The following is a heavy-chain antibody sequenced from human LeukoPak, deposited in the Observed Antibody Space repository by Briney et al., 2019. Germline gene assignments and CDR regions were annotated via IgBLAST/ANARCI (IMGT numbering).Heavy chain of an antibody. CDR3: ARVSITGTTRGDY. J-gene: IGHJ4*02. D-gene: IGHD1-7*01. CDR2: ISGSGGST. CDR1: GFTFSSYG. V-gene: IGHV3-23*01. Sequence: PGGSLRLSCAASGFTFSSYGMSWVRQAPGKGLEWVSAISGSGGSTYYADSVKGRFTISRDNSKNTLYLQMNSLRAEDTAVYYCARVSITGTTRGDYWGQGTLVTVSS.